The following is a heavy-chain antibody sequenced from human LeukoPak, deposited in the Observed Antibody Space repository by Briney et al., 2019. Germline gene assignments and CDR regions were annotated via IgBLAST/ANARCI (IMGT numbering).Heavy chain of an antibody. CDR2: ISTTSSYI. V-gene: IGHV3-21*01. D-gene: IGHD3-22*01. CDR3: APPPYYYEANGYSVA. Sequence: GGSLRLSCAASGFTFSDYGMSWVRQAPGKGLEWVSSISTTSSYIYYADSMKGRFTISRGNAKNSLYLQMNSLRAEDTAVYYCAPPPYYYEANGYSVAWGQGTLVTVSS. CDR1: GFTFSDYG. J-gene: IGHJ5*02.